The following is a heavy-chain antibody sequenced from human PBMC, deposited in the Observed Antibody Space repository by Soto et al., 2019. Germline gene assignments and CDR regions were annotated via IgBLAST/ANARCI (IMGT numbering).Heavy chain of an antibody. CDR3: ASPRPGYSSLGAFDI. Sequence: GASVKVSCKASGGTFSSYAISWVRQAPGQGLEWMGGIIPIFGTANYAQKFQGRVTITADESTSTAYMELSSLRSEDTAVYYCASPRPGYSSLGAFDIWGQGTMVTVSS. J-gene: IGHJ3*02. V-gene: IGHV1-69*13. CDR2: IIPIFGTA. CDR1: GGTFSSYA. D-gene: IGHD6-19*01.